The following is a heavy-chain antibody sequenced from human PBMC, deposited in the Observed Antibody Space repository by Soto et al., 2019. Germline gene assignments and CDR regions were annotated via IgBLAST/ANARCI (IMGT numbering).Heavy chain of an antibody. CDR2: IYWDDDK. CDR3: AHESSGWYGMDV. D-gene: IGHD6-19*01. J-gene: IGHJ6*02. Sequence: QITLKESGPTLVKPTQTLTLTCTFSGFSLSNRGVGVAWIRQPPGKALEWLALIYWDDDKRYSPSLKSRLTIPKDTSQNQVVLTMTNLDPVDTATYYCAHESSGWYGMDVWGQGTTVTVSS. V-gene: IGHV2-5*02. CDR1: GFSLSNRGVG.